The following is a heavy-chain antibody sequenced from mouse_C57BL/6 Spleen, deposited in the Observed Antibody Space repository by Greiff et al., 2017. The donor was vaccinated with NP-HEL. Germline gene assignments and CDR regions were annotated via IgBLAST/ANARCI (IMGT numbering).Heavy chain of an antibody. V-gene: IGHV1-82*01. CDR1: GYAFSSSW. J-gene: IGHJ2*01. CDR3: ARFGGYYFDY. Sequence: QVQLQQSGPELVKPGASVKISCKASGYAFSSSWMNWVKQRPGKGLEWIGRIYPGDGDTNYNGKFKGKATLTADKSSSTAYMQLSSLTSEDSAVYCCARFGGYYFDYWGQGTTLTVSS. CDR2: IYPGDGDT. D-gene: IGHD1-1*02.